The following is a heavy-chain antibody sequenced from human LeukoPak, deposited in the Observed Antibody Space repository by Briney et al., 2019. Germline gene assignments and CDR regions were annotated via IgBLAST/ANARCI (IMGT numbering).Heavy chain of an antibody. J-gene: IGHJ4*02. V-gene: IGHV3-15*01. D-gene: IGHD3-22*01. Sequence: GGSLGLSCAASGFTFSSYAMSWVRQAPGKGLEWVGRIKGKTDGGTTDYAAPVKGRFTISRDDSKNTLYLQMNSLKTEDTAVYYCTTDSLTYYYDSSGYYCFDYWGQGTLVTVSS. CDR1: GFTFSSYA. CDR3: TTDSLTYYYDSSGYYCFDY. CDR2: IKGKTDGGTT.